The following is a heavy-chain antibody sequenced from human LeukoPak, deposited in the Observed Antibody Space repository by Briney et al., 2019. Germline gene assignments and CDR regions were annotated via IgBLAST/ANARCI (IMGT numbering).Heavy chain of an antibody. Sequence: GGSLRLSCAASGFTVSSNYMSWVRQAPGKGLEWVSVIYSGGSTYYADSVKGRFTISRDNSKNTLYLQMNSLRAEDTAVYYCARDLSVPAAISYSSSYYYYYGMDVWGQGTTVTVSS. CDR2: IYSGGST. D-gene: IGHD2-2*01. CDR3: ARDLSVPAAISYSSSYYYYYGMDV. V-gene: IGHV3-66*01. J-gene: IGHJ6*02. CDR1: GFTVSSNY.